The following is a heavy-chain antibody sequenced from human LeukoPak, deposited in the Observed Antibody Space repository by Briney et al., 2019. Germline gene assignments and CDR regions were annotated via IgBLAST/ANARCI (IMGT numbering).Heavy chain of an antibody. CDR1: GYTFTSYY. Sequence: ASVKVSCKASGYTFTSYYMHWVRQAPGQRLEWMGVIDPGGGSTSFAQKFQGRVTMTRDTSTSTVHMELSSLRSEDTAVYYCAKDNTGIGPFDYGGQGTLVTVSS. J-gene: IGHJ4*02. V-gene: IGHV1-46*01. D-gene: IGHD3/OR15-3a*01. CDR2: IDPGGGST. CDR3: AKDNTGIGPFDY.